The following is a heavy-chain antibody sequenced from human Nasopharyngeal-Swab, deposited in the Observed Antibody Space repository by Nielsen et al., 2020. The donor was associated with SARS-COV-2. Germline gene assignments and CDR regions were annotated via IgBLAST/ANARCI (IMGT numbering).Heavy chain of an antibody. CDR3: AKDFGYCSSTSCYAPFDY. D-gene: IGHD2-2*03. V-gene: IGHV3-23*01. CDR1: GFTFSSYA. CDR2: ISGSGGST. Sequence: GGSLRLSCAASGFTFSSYAMSWVRQAPGKGLEWVSAISGSGGSTYYADSVKGRFTISRDNSKNTLYLQMNSLRAEDTAVYYCAKDFGYCSSTSCYAPFDYWGQGTLVTVSS. J-gene: IGHJ4*02.